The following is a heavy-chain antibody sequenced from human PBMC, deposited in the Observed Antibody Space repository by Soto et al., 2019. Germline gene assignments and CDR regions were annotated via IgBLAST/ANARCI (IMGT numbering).Heavy chain of an antibody. CDR1: GYTFTSYG. J-gene: IGHJ5*02. Sequence: ASVKVSCKASGYTFTSYGISWVRQAPGQGLEWMGWISAYNGNTNYAQKLQGRVTMTTDTSTSTAYMELRSLRSDDTAVYYCARGIRQDFSSTSCYVLFLFDPWGQGSLVTVSS. CDR2: ISAYNGNT. V-gene: IGHV1-18*01. CDR3: ARGIRQDFSSTSCYVLFLFDP. D-gene: IGHD2-2*01.